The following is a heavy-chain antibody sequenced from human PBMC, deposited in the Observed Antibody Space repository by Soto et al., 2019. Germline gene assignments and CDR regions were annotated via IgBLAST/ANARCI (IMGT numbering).Heavy chain of an antibody. V-gene: IGHV2-70*01. CDR1: GFPLSTSGMC. D-gene: IGHD3-10*02. J-gene: IGHJ6*02. CDR3: ARSYIFGRWDGMHV. CDR2: IDWDDDK. Sequence: SGPTLVNPTPSLTLTCTFSGFPLSTSGMCVSWIRQPPGKALEWLALIDWDDDKYYSTYLKTRLTISKDTSKNQLVLTMTNMDPVDTATYYCARSYIFGRWDGMHVWGQGTTVTVSS.